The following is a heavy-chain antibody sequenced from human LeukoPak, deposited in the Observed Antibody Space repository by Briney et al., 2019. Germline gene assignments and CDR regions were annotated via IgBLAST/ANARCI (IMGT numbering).Heavy chain of an antibody. CDR2: INHSGST. CDR3: ARYAVATKVGYYYYYGMDV. CDR1: GGFFSGYY. Sequence: SETLSLTCAVYGGFFSGYYWSWIRQPPGKGLEWIGEINHSGSTNYNPSLKSRVTISVDTSKNQFSLKLSSVTAADTAVYYCARYAVATKVGYYYYYGMDVWGQGTTVTVSS. D-gene: IGHD5-12*01. J-gene: IGHJ6*02. V-gene: IGHV4-34*01.